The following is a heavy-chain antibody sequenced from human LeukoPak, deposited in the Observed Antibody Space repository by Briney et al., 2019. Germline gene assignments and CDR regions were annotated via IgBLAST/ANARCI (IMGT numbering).Heavy chain of an antibody. D-gene: IGHD4-17*01. J-gene: IGHJ6*02. CDR2: IWYDGSNK. CDR1: GFTFSSYG. CDR3: ARDRDPVTIRYYGMDV. Sequence: GGSLRLSCAASGFTFSSYGMHWVRQAPGKGLEWVAVIWYDGSNKYYADSVKGRSTISRDNSKNTLYLQMNSLRAEDTAVYYCARDRDPVTIRYYGMDVWGQGTTVTVSS. V-gene: IGHV3-33*01.